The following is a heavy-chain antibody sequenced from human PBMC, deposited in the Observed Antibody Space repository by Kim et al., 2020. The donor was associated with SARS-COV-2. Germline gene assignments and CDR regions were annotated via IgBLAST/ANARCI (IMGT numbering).Heavy chain of an antibody. CDR1: GGSISSGGYY. V-gene: IGHV4-31*03. CDR2: IYYSGST. CDR3: ARVKELWFGEFNFYFDY. J-gene: IGHJ4*02. Sequence: SETLSLTCTVSGGSISSGGYYWSWIRQHPGKGLEWIGYIYYSGSTYYNPSLKSRVTISVDTSKNQFSLKLSSVTAADTAVYYCARVKELWFGEFNFYFDYWGQGTLVTVSS. D-gene: IGHD3-10*01.